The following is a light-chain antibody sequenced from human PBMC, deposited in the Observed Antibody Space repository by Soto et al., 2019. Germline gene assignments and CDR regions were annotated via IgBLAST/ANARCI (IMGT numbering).Light chain of an antibody. J-gene: IGKJ4*01. CDR3: QQYSFSPT. CDR2: GSF. CDR1: QTVNFNN. V-gene: IGKV3-20*01. Sequence: EIVLTQSPGTLSLSPGERATLSCRASQTVNFNNLAWYQQKPGQAPRLLIYGSFNRATGVPDRFSGDGSGADFTLTVSRVEPEDFAVYYCQQYSFSPTFGGGTKVQIK.